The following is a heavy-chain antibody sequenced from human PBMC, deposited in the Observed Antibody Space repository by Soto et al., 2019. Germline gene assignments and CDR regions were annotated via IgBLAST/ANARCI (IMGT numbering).Heavy chain of an antibody. V-gene: IGHV4-31*03. J-gene: IGHJ4*02. D-gene: IGHD6-13*01. CDR2: IYYSGST. CDR1: GGSISSGGYC. Sequence: SETLSLTCTVSGGSISSGGYCWSWIRQHPGKGLEWIGYIYYSGSTYYNPSLKSRVTISVDTSKNQFSLKLSSVTAADTAVYYCARDLTAAGYFDYWGQGTLVTVSS. CDR3: ARDLTAAGYFDY.